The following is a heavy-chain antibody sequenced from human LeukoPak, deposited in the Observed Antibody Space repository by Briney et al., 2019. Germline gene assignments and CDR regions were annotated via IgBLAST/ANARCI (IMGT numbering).Heavy chain of an antibody. D-gene: IGHD5-18*01. Sequence: PGGSLRLSCAASGFTFRTYAMSWVRQAPGKGLEGVSTVSGSGGSTYYVDSVKGRFTISIDNSKNTMYLQVNSLRAEDTAIYYCANLVTASSGYWGQGTLVTVSS. V-gene: IGHV3-23*01. CDR2: VSGSGGST. J-gene: IGHJ4*02. CDR1: GFTFRTYA. CDR3: ANLVTASSGY.